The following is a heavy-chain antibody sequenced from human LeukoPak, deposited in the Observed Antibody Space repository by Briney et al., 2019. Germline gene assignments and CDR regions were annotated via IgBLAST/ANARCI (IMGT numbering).Heavy chain of an antibody. J-gene: IGHJ3*02. CDR1: GFTFDDYA. CDR2: ISGDGGST. Sequence: GGSLRLSCAASGFTFDDYAMHWVRQAPGKGLEWVSLISGDGGSTYYADSVKGRFTISRDNSKNTLYLQMNSLRAEDTAVYYCASTPGPRVVVGGSGAFDIWGQGTMVTVSS. CDR3: ASTPGPRVVVGGSGAFDI. V-gene: IGHV3-43*02. D-gene: IGHD2-15*01.